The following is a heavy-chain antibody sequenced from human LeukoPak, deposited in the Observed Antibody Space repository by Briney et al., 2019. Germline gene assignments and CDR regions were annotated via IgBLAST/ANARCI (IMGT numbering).Heavy chain of an antibody. CDR2: IRSKAYGGTT. D-gene: IGHD6-19*01. CDR3: TRTAPHSSGWCFDC. J-gene: IGHJ4*02. Sequence: PGRSLRLSCTASGFTFGDYAMSWVRQAPGKGLEWVGFIRSKAYGGTTEYAASVKGRFTISRDDSKSIAYLQMNSLKTEDTAVYYCTRTAPHSSGWCFDCWGQGTLVTVSS. CDR1: GFTFGDYA. V-gene: IGHV3-49*04.